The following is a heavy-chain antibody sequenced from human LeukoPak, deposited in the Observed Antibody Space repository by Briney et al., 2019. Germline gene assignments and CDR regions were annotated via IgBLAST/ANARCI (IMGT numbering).Heavy chain of an antibody. Sequence: GGSLRLSCAASGFTFSSYSMNWIRQAPGKGPEWVSYITRDSGIITYADSVKGRFTISRDNAKNSLWLQMNSLRAEDTAVYYCAREDGYCSGGNCYSYFDSWGQGTLVTVSS. D-gene: IGHD2-15*01. CDR1: GFTFSSYS. CDR2: ITRDSGII. J-gene: IGHJ4*02. CDR3: AREDGYCSGGNCYSYFDS. V-gene: IGHV3-48*01.